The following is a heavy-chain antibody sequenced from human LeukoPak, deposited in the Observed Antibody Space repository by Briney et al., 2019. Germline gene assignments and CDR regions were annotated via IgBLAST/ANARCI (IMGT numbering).Heavy chain of an antibody. CDR2: IYSSGRT. J-gene: IGHJ4*02. CDR1: GGSMNFYY. CDR3: ATDTAARSFDY. Sequence: KASETLSLTCSVSGGSMNFYYWNWIRQSPGKGLQWIGYIYSSGRTNYNPSLKSRVSISVDKSSNQFSLNLRSVTAADTAVYYCATDTAARSFDYWGQGTLVTVSS. V-gene: IGHV4-59*01. D-gene: IGHD6-13*01.